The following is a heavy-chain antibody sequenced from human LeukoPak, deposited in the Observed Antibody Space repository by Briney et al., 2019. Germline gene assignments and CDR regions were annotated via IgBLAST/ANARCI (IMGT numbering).Heavy chain of an antibody. Sequence: GGSLRLSYPASGFTFSSYWMSWVRQAPGKGLEWVANIKQDGSEKYHVDSVKGRFTIPRDNAKNSLYLQMNSLRAEDRAVYYCAREGNYDFWSGPFDYWGQGTLVTVSS. CDR1: GFTFSSYW. J-gene: IGHJ4*02. V-gene: IGHV3-7*01. CDR2: IKQDGSEK. CDR3: AREGNYDFWSGPFDY. D-gene: IGHD3-3*01.